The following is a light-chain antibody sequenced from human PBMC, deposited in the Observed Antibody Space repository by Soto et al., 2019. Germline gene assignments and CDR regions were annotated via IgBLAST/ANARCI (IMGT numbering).Light chain of an antibody. V-gene: IGKV3-15*01. J-gene: IGKJ4*01. CDR3: QQYNNWLST. Sequence: EIVMTQSPATLSVSPGERATLSCRASQSVSSNLAWYQQKPGQAPRLLIYGASTRATGIPTRFSGSGSGTEFTLTIRRLQSEDFAVYYCQQYNNWLSTFGGGTKVEIK. CDR1: QSVSSN. CDR2: GAS.